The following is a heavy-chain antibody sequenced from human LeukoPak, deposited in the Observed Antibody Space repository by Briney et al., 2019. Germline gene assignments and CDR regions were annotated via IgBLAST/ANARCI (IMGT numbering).Heavy chain of an antibody. Sequence: PGGSLRLSCVASGFNFSTDYMSWVRQAPGKGLEWVPVIYSGGSTYYADSVKGRFTISRDNSKNTLYLQMNSLRAEDPAVYYCARLGYGDYSDAFDIWGQGTMVTVSS. CDR2: IYSGGST. J-gene: IGHJ3*02. D-gene: IGHD4-17*01. CDR1: GFNFSTDY. V-gene: IGHV3-66*01. CDR3: ARLGYGDYSDAFDI.